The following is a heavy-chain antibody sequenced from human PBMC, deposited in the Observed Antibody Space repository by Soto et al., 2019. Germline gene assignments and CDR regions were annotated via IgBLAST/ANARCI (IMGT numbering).Heavy chain of an antibody. CDR3: ARGWGYFDSSGFPYLYAMDV. CDR2: IKEDGSEK. V-gene: IGHV3-7*01. D-gene: IGHD3-22*01. Sequence: LRLSCAASGLTFSTYWMSWVRQAPGKGLEWVANIKEDGSEKYYVDSVEGRFTISRDNAKNSLYLQMTSLRAEDTALYYCARGWGYFDSSGFPYLYAMDVWGQGTTVTVSS. CDR1: GLTFSTYW. J-gene: IGHJ6*02.